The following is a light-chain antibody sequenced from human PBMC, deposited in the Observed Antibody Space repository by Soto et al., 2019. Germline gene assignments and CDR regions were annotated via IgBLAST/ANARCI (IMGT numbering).Light chain of an antibody. CDR3: QQYGSSPLIT. V-gene: IGKV1-39*01. CDR2: AAS. Sequence: DIQMTQSPSSLSASVGDRVTITCRASQSISSYLNWYQQKLGRAPKLLIYAASSLQSGVPSRFSGSGSGTDFTLTISSLQPEDFAVYHCQQYGSSPLITFGQGTRLEIK. CDR1: QSISSY. J-gene: IGKJ5*01.